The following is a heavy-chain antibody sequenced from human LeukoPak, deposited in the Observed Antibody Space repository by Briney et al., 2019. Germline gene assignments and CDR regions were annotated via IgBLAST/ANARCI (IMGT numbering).Heavy chain of an antibody. CDR2: ISGSGGST. V-gene: IGHV3-23*01. D-gene: IGHD2-21*02. J-gene: IGHJ4*02. CDR1: GFTFSSYT. Sequence: GGSLRLSCAASGFTFSSYTMSWVGQAPGKGLEWVSAISGSGGSTYYADSVKGRFTISRDNSKNTLYLQMNSLRAEDTAVYYCAKHYCGGDCSRPWALDYWGQGTLVTVSS. CDR3: AKHYCGGDCSRPWALDY.